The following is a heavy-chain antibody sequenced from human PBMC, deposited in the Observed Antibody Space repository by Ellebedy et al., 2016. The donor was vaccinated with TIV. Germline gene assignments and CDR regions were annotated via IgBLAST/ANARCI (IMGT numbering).Heavy chain of an antibody. J-gene: IGHJ4*02. D-gene: IGHD6-19*01. Sequence: GESLKISCAASGFIFSPYAMIWVRPAPGRGLEWLSYISDTSHTIYYADSVQGRFTTSRDNAKNSLYLQMSSLRDEETAVYFFTRVGGSGLYAFDNWGQGTPVTVSS. CDR1: GFIFSPYA. V-gene: IGHV3-48*02. CDR3: TRVGGSGLYAFDN. CDR2: ISDTSHTI.